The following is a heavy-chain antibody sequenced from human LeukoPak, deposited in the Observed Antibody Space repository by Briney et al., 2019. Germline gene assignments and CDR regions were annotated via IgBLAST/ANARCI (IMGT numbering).Heavy chain of an antibody. Sequence: ASVKVSCKASGYTFTSYDINWVRQATGQRLEWMGWMNPNSGNTGYAQKFQGRVTMTRNTSISTAYMELSSLRSEDTAVYYCASYPAEGYGSGSFDYWGQGTLVTVSS. CDR1: GYTFTSYD. V-gene: IGHV1-8*01. CDR3: ASYPAEGYGSGSFDY. CDR2: MNPNSGNT. D-gene: IGHD3-10*01. J-gene: IGHJ4*02.